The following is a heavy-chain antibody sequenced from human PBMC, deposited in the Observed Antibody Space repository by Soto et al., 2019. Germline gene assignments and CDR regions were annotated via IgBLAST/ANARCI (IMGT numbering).Heavy chain of an antibody. D-gene: IGHD3-10*01. J-gene: IGHJ5*02. V-gene: IGHV4-34*01. CDR3: ERETGVGSKVSNWFDT. Sequence: PSETLSLTCAVYGGSFSGYFWSWIRQPPGKGLEWIGEISHSGSTNYNPSLKSRVTISVDTSKNQFSLKLSSVTAAETAVYYCERETGVGSKVSNWFDTWGQGTLVTVSS. CDR1: GGSFSGYF. CDR2: ISHSGST.